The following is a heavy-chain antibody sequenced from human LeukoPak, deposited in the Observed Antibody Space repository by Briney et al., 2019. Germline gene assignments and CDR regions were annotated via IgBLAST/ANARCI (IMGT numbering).Heavy chain of an antibody. CDR1: GFTFSSYA. D-gene: IGHD1-26*01. CDR3: AKVRSPAFYFDY. Sequence: GGSLRLSRAASGFTFSSYAMSWVRQAPGKGLGWVSAISGSGGSTYYADSVKGRFTISRDNSKNTLYLQMNSLRAEDTAVYYCAKVRSPAFYFDYWGQGTLVTVSS. V-gene: IGHV3-23*01. CDR2: ISGSGGST. J-gene: IGHJ4*02.